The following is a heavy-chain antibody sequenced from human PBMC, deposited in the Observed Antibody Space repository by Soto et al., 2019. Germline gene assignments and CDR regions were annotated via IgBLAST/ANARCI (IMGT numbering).Heavy chain of an antibody. CDR1: GGSISSYY. CDR2: IYYSGST. J-gene: IGHJ4*02. Sequence: SETLSLTCTVSGGSISSYYWSWIRQPPGKGLEWIGYIYYSGSTNYNPSLKSRVTISVDTSKNQFSLKLSSVTAADTAVYYCAWGSIAAYYFDYWGQGTLVTVSS. V-gene: IGHV4-59*01. D-gene: IGHD6-6*01. CDR3: AWGSIAAYYFDY.